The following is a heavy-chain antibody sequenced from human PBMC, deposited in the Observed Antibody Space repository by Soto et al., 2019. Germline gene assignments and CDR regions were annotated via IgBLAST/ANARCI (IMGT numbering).Heavy chain of an antibody. CDR3: ARTLVVPAAFYYYYGMDV. V-gene: IGHV5-51*01. CDR1: GYSFTSYW. J-gene: IGHJ6*02. CDR2: IYPGDSDT. D-gene: IGHD2-2*01. Sequence: PGESLKIPCKGSGYSFTSYWIGWVRQMPGKGLEWMGIIYPGDSDTRYSPSFQGQVTISADKSISTAYLQWSSLKASDTAMYYCARTLVVPAAFYYYYGMDVWGQGTTVTVSS.